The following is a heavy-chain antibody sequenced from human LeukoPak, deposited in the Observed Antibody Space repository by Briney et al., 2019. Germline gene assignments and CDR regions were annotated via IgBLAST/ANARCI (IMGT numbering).Heavy chain of an antibody. V-gene: IGHV1-3*01. CDR1: GYTFTTYA. CDR2: INAGNGNT. CDR3: ARSPPGAADWFDP. J-gene: IGHJ5*02. Sequence: ASAKVSCKASGYTFTTYAIHWVRQAPGQRLEWMGWINAGNGNTKYSQKFQGRVTITRDTSASTAYMELSSLRSEDTAEYYCARSPPGAADWFDPWGQGTLVTVSS. D-gene: IGHD6-13*01.